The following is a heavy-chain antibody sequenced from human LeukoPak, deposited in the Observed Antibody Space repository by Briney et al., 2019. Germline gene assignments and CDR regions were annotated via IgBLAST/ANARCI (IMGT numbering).Heavy chain of an antibody. CDR1: GYTFTSYA. CDR3: ARELVPRRYNWFDP. Sequence: ASVKVSCKGSGYTFTSYAMNGVRQAPGQGLEWMGWINTNTGNPTYAQGFTGRFVFSLDTSVSTAYLQISSLKAEDTAVYYCARELVPRRYNWFDPWGQGTLVTVSS. D-gene: IGHD6-13*01. CDR2: INTNTGNP. J-gene: IGHJ5*02. V-gene: IGHV7-4-1*02.